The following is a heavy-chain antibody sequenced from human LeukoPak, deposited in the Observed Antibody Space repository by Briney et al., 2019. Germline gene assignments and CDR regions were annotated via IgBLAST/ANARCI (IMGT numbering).Heavy chain of an antibody. Sequence: PSETLSLTCTVSGGSISSSSYYWGWIRQPPGKGLEWIGSIYYTGSTYYNPSLKSRVTISVDTSKNQFSLKLSSVTAADTAVYYCARDSSGWPHTTRALVYYFDYWGQGTLVTVSS. D-gene: IGHD6-19*01. CDR3: ARDSSGWPHTTRALVYYFDY. J-gene: IGHJ4*02. CDR2: IYYTGST. V-gene: IGHV4-39*07. CDR1: GGSISSSSYY.